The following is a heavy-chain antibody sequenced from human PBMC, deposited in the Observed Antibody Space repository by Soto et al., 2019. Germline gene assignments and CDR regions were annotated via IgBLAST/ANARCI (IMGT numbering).Heavy chain of an antibody. J-gene: IGHJ6*02. CDR2: IMPIFGTA. D-gene: IGHD3-10*01. Sequence: GASVKVSCKASGGTFSSYAISWARQAPGQGLEWMGGIMPIFGTANYAQKFQGRVTITADKSTSTAYMELSSLRSEDTAVYYCARFPVPHLYGMDVWGPGTTVTVSS. CDR1: GGTFSSYA. CDR3: ARFPVPHLYGMDV. V-gene: IGHV1-69*06.